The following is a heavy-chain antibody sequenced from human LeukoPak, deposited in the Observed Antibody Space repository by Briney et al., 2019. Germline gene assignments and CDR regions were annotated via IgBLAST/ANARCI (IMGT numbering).Heavy chain of an antibody. CDR1: GFTFSSYG. J-gene: IGHJ6*02. D-gene: IGHD5-18*01. V-gene: IGHV3-30*18. Sequence: GGSLRLSCAASGFTFSSYGMHWVRQAPGKGLEWVAVISYDGSNKYYADSVKGRFTISRDNSKNTLYLQVNSLRAEDTAVYYCAKDLVHRIQLWLQNYYYGMDVWGQGTTVTVSS. CDR2: ISYDGSNK. CDR3: AKDLVHRIQLWLQNYYYGMDV.